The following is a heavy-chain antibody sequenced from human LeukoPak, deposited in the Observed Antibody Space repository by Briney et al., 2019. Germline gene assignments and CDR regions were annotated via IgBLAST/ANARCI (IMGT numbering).Heavy chain of an antibody. J-gene: IGHJ4*02. CDR2: IYDSGST. CDR1: GGSVSSGSNY. D-gene: IGHD3-3*01. Sequence: SETLFLTCSVSGGSVSSGSNYWSWIRQPPGKGLEWIGYIYDSGSTKYNPSLKSRVTISRDTSKNQFSLRLSSVTAADTAVYYCARDAFDKFWSGFDFWGKGNLVTVSS. CDR3: ARDAFDKFWSGFDF. V-gene: IGHV4-61*01.